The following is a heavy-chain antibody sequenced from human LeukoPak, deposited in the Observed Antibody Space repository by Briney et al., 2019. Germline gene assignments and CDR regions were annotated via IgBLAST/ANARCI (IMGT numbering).Heavy chain of an antibody. D-gene: IGHD3-22*01. CDR3: AKSDYYDSSGYYYGSDY. V-gene: IGHV3-23*01. CDR1: GLTFSSYP. CDR2: IRGSGVST. Sequence: PGGSLSLSCAPSGLTFSSYPMTWVRQAPGGGREWVSDIRGSGVSTYYADSVKGRFTISRDNSKNTLYVQINSLRAEDTAVYYCAKSDYYDSSGYYYGSDYWGQGALVTVSS. J-gene: IGHJ4*02.